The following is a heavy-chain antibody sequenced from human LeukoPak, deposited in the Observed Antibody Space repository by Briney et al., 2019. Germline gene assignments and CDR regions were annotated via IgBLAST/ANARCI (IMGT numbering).Heavy chain of an antibody. V-gene: IGHV1-2*02. CDR2: INPNSGGT. CDR3: VSTVVGDTDFDY. Sequence: ASVKVSCKASGYTFTGYYMHWVRQAPGQGLEWMGWINPNSGGTNYAQKFQGRVTMTRDTPISTAYMELRSLRSSDTAVYYCVSTVVGDTDFDYWGQGTLVTVSS. D-gene: IGHD1-26*01. J-gene: IGHJ4*02. CDR1: GYTFTGYY.